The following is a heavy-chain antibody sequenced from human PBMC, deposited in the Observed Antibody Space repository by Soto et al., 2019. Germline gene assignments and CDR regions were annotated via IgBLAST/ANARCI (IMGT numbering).Heavy chain of an antibody. CDR1: GGTFNSYI. J-gene: IGHJ5*02. CDR3: ARHHGPTTSENWFDP. Sequence: SVKVSCKASGGTFNSYIVNWVRQAPGQGLEWMGGIMPVFGTAKYAQKFQGRVTMTTDTSTTTAYLELRSLRSDDTAVYYCARHHGPTTSENWFDPWGQGTLVTVSS. CDR2: IMPVFGTA. D-gene: IGHD5-12*01. V-gene: IGHV1-69*05.